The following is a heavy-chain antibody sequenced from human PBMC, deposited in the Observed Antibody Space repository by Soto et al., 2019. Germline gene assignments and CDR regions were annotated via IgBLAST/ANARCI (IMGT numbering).Heavy chain of an antibody. CDR1: GFTFSGSA. Sequence: GGSLRLSCAASGFTFSGSAMHWVRQASGKGLEWVGRIRSKANSYATAYAASVKGRFTISRDDSKNTAYLQMNSLKTEDTAVYYCTRRVSSSWDDYWGQGTLVTVS. CDR3: TRRVSSSWDDY. J-gene: IGHJ4*02. V-gene: IGHV3-73*01. CDR2: IRSKANSYAT. D-gene: IGHD6-13*01.